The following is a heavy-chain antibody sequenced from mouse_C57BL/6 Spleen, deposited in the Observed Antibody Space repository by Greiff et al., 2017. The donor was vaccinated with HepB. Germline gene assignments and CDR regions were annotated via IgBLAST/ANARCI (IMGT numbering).Heavy chain of an antibody. Sequence: QVQLQQPGAELVKPGASVKLSCKASGYTFTSYWMQWVKQRPGQGLEWIGEIDPSDSYTNYNQKLKGKATLTVDTSSSTAYMQLSSLTSEDSAVYYCARSTTGPWFAYWGQGTLVTVSA. CDR1: GYTFTSYW. CDR2: IDPSDSYT. J-gene: IGHJ3*01. V-gene: IGHV1-50*01. D-gene: IGHD1-1*01. CDR3: ARSTTGPWFAY.